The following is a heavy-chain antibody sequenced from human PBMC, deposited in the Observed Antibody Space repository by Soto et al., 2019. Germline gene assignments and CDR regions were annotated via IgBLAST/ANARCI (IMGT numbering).Heavy chain of an antibody. V-gene: IGHV3-23*01. J-gene: IGHJ4*02. CDR2: ITDTGGDA. Sequence: GGSLRLSCVASGLTFGSRAMTWVRQAPGEGLQWVSTITDTGGDAKYADSVRGRFVISRDNSKKTLYLQMTSLTAEDSAMYYCARGSTDSYPGSRIFGFWGRGTLVTVSS. D-gene: IGHD3-10*01. CDR1: GLTFGSRA. CDR3: ARGSTDSYPGSRIFGF.